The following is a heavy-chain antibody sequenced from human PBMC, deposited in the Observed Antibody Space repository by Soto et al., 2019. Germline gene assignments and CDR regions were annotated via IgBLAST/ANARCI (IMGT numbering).Heavy chain of an antibody. CDR1: GFTFSSYA. D-gene: IGHD3-3*01. J-gene: IGHJ6*02. V-gene: IGHV3-64D*06. CDR3: VNPGVVIIPDYYYYGMDV. CDR2: ISSNGGST. Sequence: QPGGSLRLSCSASGFTFSSYAMHWVRQAPGKGLEYVSAISSNGGSTYYADSVKGRFTISRDNSKNTLYLQMSSLRAEDTAVYYCVNPGVVIIPDYYYYGMDVWGQGTTVTVSS.